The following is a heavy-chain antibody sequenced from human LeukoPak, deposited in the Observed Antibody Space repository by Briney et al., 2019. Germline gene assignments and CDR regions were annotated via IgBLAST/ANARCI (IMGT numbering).Heavy chain of an antibody. V-gene: IGHV3-15*01. CDR3: STGGGTNDY. D-gene: IGHD2-15*01. Sequence: GGSLRLSCAVSGFTFYNAWMSWVRQAPGKGLEWVGRIRTRTAGGTADYGAPVKGRFTISRDDSKNTVYLQMNSLKTEDTAIYYCSTGGGTNDYWGQGTLVTVSS. J-gene: IGHJ4*02. CDR1: GFTFYNAW. CDR2: IRTRTAGGTA.